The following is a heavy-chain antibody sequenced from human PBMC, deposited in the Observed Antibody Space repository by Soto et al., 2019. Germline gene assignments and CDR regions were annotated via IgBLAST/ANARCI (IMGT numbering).Heavy chain of an antibody. Sequence: EVQLVESGGGLIQPGGSLRLSCEVSGFSVSGNYMSWVRQAPGKGLDWVSVIYSGGSRYYADSVRGRFTISRDESQNTLYLQMNNLRAEDTAVDYCARSMMVRGVLFDLWGRGSLVSVSS. J-gene: IGHJ4*02. CDR3: ARSMMVRGVLFDL. V-gene: IGHV3-53*01. CDR1: GFSVSGNY. CDR2: IYSGGSR. D-gene: IGHD3-10*01.